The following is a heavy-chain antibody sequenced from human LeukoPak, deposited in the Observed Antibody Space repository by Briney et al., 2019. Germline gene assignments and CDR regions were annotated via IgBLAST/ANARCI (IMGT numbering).Heavy chain of an antibody. CDR2: IYHSGST. CDR1: GGAISSSNW. D-gene: IGHD3-10*01. J-gene: IGHJ4*02. V-gene: IGHV4-4*02. CDR3: AKEEDYYGSGSPLTY. Sequence: SETLSLTCAVSGGAISSSNWWSWVRQPPGKGLEWIGEIYHSGSTNYNPSLKSRVTISVDKSKNQFSLKLSSVTAADTAVYYCAKEEDYYGSGSPLTYWGQGILVTVSS.